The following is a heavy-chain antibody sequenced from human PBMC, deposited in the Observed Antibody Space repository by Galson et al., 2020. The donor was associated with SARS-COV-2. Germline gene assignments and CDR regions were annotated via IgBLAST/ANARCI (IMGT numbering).Heavy chain of an antibody. J-gene: IGHJ4*02. CDR3: ARETDDYTSSWYDY. Sequence: VGSLRLSCRASGFTFSSSAMHWVRQAPGKWLEWVAIISYDGTKRYNLDSVKGRFTISRDNSKNTLFLQMDSLTTEDTAVYYCARETDDYTSSWYDYWGQGTLVTVSS. CDR2: ISYDGTKR. D-gene: IGHD6-13*01. V-gene: IGHV3-30*04. CDR1: GFTFSSSA.